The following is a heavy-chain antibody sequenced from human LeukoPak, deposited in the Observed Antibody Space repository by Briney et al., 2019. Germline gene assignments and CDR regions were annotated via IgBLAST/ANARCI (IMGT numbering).Heavy chain of an antibody. D-gene: IGHD3-16*02. Sequence: ASVKVSCKASGFTFTSSAVQWVRQARGQRLEWIGWIVVGSGGTNYAQKFQGRVTMTRDTSISTAYMELSRLRSDDTAVYYCARDHYYDYVWGSYRYGGTDYWGQGTLVTVSS. CDR1: GFTFTSSA. CDR3: ARDHYYDYVWGSYRYGGTDY. CDR2: IVVGSGGT. V-gene: IGHV1-58*01. J-gene: IGHJ4*02.